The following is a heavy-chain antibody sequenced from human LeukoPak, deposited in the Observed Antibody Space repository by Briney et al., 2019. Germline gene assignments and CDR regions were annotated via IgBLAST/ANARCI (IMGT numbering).Heavy chain of an antibody. CDR2: IIPIFGTA. D-gene: IGHD3-3*01. V-gene: IGHV1-69*13. Sequence: SVKVSCKASGGTFSSYAISWVRQAPGQGLEWMGGIIPIFGTANYAQKFQGRVTITADESTSTAYMELSSLRSEDTAVYYCARGTQNYDSWSGYYYYYYYGMDVWGQGTTVTVSS. J-gene: IGHJ6*02. CDR1: GGTFSSYA. CDR3: ARGTQNYDSWSGYYYYYYYGMDV.